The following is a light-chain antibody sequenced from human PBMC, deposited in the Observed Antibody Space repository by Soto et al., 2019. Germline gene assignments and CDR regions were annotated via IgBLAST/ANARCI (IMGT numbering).Light chain of an antibody. CDR2: GTS. CDR1: QSVSSSY. CDR3: QQYDNWPSVT. J-gene: IGKJ4*01. Sequence: VMTQSPATLSVSPGARATLSCRASQSVSSSYLAWYQQKPGQAPRLLMYGTSARATGIPATFSGSGSGTEFTLTISSLQSEDFAVYYCQQYDNWPSVTFGGGTKVDIK. V-gene: IGKV3-15*01.